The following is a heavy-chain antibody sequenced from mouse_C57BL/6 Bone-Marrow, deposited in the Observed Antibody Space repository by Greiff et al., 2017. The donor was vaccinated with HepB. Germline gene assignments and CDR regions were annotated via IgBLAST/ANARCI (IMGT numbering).Heavy chain of an antibody. CDR1: GYTFTNYW. J-gene: IGHJ3*01. Sequence: VKLMESGAELVRPGTSVKMSCKASGYTFTNYWIGWAKQRPGHGLEWIGDIYPGGGYTNYNEKFKGKATLTADKSSSTAYMQFSSLTSEDSAIYYCAAGAWFAYGGQGTLVTVSA. CDR3: AAGAWFAY. CDR2: IYPGGGYT. V-gene: IGHV1-63*01.